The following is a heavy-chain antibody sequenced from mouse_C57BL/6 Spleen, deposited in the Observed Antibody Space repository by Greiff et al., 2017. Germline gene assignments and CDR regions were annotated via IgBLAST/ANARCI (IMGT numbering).Heavy chain of an antibody. CDR2: VNPNYGTT. J-gene: IGHJ2*01. D-gene: IGHD1-1*01. Sequence: EVQLQQSGPELVKPGASVKISCKASGYSFTDYNMNWVKQSNGKSLEWIGVVNPNYGTTSYNQKFKGKATLTVDQSSSTAYMQLNSLTSEDSAVSYCARGGYYGSRGLFGCWGRGTTRTVSS. V-gene: IGHV1-39*01. CDR1: GYSFTDYN. CDR3: ARGGYYGSRGLFGC.